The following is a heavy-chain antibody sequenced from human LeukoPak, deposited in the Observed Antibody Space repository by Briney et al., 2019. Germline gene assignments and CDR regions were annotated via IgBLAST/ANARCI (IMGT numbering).Heavy chain of an antibody. V-gene: IGHV3-7*01. CDR2: IKQGGSEK. J-gene: IGHJ5*02. CDR1: GFTFSSYW. Sequence: GGSLRLSCAASGFTFSSYWMSWFRQAPGKGPEWVASIKQGGSEKYYMDSVKGRFTISRDNAKNSLYLLINSLRAEDTAVYYCARERYLDWGPSWFDPWGQGTLVTVSS. D-gene: IGHD3-9*01. CDR3: ARERYLDWGPSWFDP.